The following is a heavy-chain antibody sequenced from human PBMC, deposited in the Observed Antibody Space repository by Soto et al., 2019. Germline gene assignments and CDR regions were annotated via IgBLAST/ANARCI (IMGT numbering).Heavy chain of an antibody. J-gene: IGHJ4*02. Sequence: EVQLVETGGGLIQPGGSLRLSCAAAGLTVNSKYMSWARQAPGKGLEWVSVLYSGEKTFYADSVRGRFTISRDESKNTLYLQMNRLRGEDTAVYYCARAGRDSYGYRIDYWGQGTLVTVSP. CDR3: ARAGRDSYGYRIDY. V-gene: IGHV3-53*02. CDR1: GLTVNSKY. D-gene: IGHD5-18*01. CDR2: LYSGEKT.